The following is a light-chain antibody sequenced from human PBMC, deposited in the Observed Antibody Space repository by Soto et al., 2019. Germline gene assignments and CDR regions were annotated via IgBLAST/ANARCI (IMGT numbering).Light chain of an antibody. J-gene: IGKJ1*01. V-gene: IGKV3D-20*02. Sequence: EIVLTQSPGTLSLSPGERATLSCRASQSVSSSYLAWYQQRPGQAPRLLIYGASRRATGIPDRFSGSGSGTDFTLTISSLEPEDFAVYYCQQRSNWPVTFGQGTKVDIK. CDR2: GAS. CDR3: QQRSNWPVT. CDR1: QSVSSSY.